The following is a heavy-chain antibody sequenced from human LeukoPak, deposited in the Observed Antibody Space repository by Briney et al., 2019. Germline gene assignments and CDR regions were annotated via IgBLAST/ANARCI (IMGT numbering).Heavy chain of an antibody. J-gene: IGHJ4*02. Sequence: GGSLRLSCAASGLTFSSYAMHWVRQAPGKGLEWVAVISYDGSNKYYADSVKGRFTISRDNSKNTLYLQMNSLRAEDTAVYYCARDQHYDSITFGYWGQGTLVTVSS. V-gene: IGHV3-30-3*01. CDR1: GLTFSSYA. CDR2: ISYDGSNK. D-gene: IGHD3-22*01. CDR3: ARDQHYDSITFGY.